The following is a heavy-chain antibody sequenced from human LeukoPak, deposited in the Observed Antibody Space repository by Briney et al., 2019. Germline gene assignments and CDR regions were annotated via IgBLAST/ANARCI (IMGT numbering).Heavy chain of an antibody. CDR1: GGSISSGGYY. J-gene: IGHJ4*02. Sequence: SETLSPTCTVSGGSISSGGYYWSWIRQHPGKGLEWIGYIYYSGSTYYNPSLKSRVTISVDTSKNQFSLKLSSVTAADTAVYYCARGDGDYYFDYWGQGTLVTVSS. D-gene: IGHD4-17*01. CDR3: ARGDGDYYFDY. CDR2: IYYSGST. V-gene: IGHV4-31*03.